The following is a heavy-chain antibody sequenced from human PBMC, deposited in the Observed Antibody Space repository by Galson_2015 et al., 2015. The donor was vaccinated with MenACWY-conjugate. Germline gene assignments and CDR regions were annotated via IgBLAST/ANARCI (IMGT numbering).Heavy chain of an antibody. Sequence: LEWIGSIFNSGSTYYSPSLKSRVAISVDTSKNQFSLKLSSVTAADTAVYYCARDGGSYPNWYFDLWGRGTLVTVSS. CDR3: ARDGGSYPNWYFDL. CDR2: IFNSGST. V-gene: IGHV4-39*07. J-gene: IGHJ2*01. D-gene: IGHD1-26*01.